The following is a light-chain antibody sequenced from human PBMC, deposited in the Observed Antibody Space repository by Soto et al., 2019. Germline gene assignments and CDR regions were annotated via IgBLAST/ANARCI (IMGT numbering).Light chain of an antibody. CDR3: AIWDDRLSGPV. V-gene: IGLV1-44*01. J-gene: IGLJ2*01. CDR1: SSNFRRNT. Sequence: QSVLTQPPSASGTPGQKVTISCSGSSSNFRRNTIHWYQQLPGAAPKLLLYGNNQRPSGVPDRFSGSKSGTSASLAISGLQSDDEADYYCAIWDDRLSGPVFGGGTKLTVL. CDR2: GNN.